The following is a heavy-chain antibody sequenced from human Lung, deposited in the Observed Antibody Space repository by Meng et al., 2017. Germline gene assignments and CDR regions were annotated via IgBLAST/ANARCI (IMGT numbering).Heavy chain of an antibody. J-gene: IGHJ5*02. V-gene: IGHV4-39*01. CDR2: IGHSGVT. CDR3: VRSSGWVRTGFDP. CDR1: GGSNSTSGYY. D-gene: IGHD6-19*01. Sequence: QPQLQESGPGLVKPSEALSLTCGVSGGSNSTSGYYWGWIRQPPGKGLEWIGSIGHSGVTYYTPSLRSRVTVSIDTSKNQFFLEVTSVTAADTAVYYCVRSSGWVRTGFDPWGQGTLVTVSS.